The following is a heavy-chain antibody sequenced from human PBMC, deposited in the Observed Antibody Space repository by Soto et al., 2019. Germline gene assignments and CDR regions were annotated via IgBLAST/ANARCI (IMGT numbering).Heavy chain of an antibody. D-gene: IGHD2-2*01. Sequence: PGGSLRLSCAASGFTFSSYAMSWVRQAPGKGLEWVSAISGSGGSTYYADSVKGRFTISRDNSKNTLYLQMNSLRAEDTAVYYCEKGGRCSSTGCYYYGMEVWGQGTTVPVSS. V-gene: IGHV3-23*01. J-gene: IGHJ6*02. CDR3: EKGGRCSSTGCYYYGMEV. CDR2: ISGSGGST. CDR1: GFTFSSYA.